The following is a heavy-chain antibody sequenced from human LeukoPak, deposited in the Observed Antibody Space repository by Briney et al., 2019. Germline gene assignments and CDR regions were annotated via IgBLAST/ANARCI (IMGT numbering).Heavy chain of an antibody. J-gene: IGHJ4*02. CDR1: GYSFNTYW. D-gene: IGHD2-21*01. CDR2: IYPGDSHT. CDR3: ARAYYCGGGGCKLEY. Sequence: GESLKISCQGSGYSFNTYWIAWVRQMAGKGLEFMGIIYPGDSHTRYSPSFQGQITMSADKSINTAYLRWSSLKASDTAMYYCARAYYCGGGGCKLEYWGQGTLVTVSS. V-gene: IGHV5-51*01.